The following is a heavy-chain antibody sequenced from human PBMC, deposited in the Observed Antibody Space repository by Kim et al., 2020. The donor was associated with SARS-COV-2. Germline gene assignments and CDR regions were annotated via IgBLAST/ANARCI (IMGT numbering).Heavy chain of an antibody. J-gene: IGHJ4*02. D-gene: IGHD6-19*01. V-gene: IGHV4-34*01. CDR3: ARGGRVGSGWYGY. Sequence: YNPSLKSRVTISVDTSKNQFSLKLSSVTAADTAVYYCARGGRVGSGWYGYWGQGTLVTVSS.